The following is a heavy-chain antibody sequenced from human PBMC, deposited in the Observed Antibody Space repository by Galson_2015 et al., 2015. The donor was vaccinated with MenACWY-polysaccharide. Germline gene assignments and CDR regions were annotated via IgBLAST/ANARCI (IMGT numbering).Heavy chain of an antibody. J-gene: IGHJ4*02. CDR3: ARTRIGGAHWFDC. D-gene: IGHD1-26*01. CDR1: GFTFSNFW. Sequence: SLRLSCAASGFTFSNFWMSWVRQAPGKGLEWVASLNQDGSEKHYVDSVKGRFTVSRDNTKNSLYLQMNSLRAEDTAMYYCARTRIGGAHWFDCWGQGTRVPVSA. V-gene: IGHV3-7*01. CDR2: LNQDGSEK.